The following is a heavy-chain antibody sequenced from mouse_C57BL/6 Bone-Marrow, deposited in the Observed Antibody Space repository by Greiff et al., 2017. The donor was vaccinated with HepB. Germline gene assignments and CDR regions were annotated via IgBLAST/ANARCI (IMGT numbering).Heavy chain of an antibody. Sequence: VQLQQPGAELVKPGASVKMSCKASGYTFTSYWITWVKQRPGQGLEWIGDIYPGSGSTNYNGKFKSKATLTVDTSSSTAYMQLSSLTSEDSAVYYCASDDYDDGLYFDYWGQGTTLTVSS. CDR3: ASDDYDDGLYFDY. J-gene: IGHJ2*01. V-gene: IGHV1-55*01. CDR1: GYTFTSYW. D-gene: IGHD2-4*01. CDR2: IYPGSGST.